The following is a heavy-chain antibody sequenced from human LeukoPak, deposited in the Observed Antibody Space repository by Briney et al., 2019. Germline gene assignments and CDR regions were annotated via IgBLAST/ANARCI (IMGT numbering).Heavy chain of an antibody. Sequence: GGSLRLSCAASGFTVSSNYMSWVRQAPGKGLEWVSVIYTGGSTYYADSVKGRFTISRDNSKNTLYLQMNSLRAEDTAVFYCARDKGGNYFDYWGQGTLVTVSS. CDR1: GFTVSSNY. V-gene: IGHV3-53*01. CDR2: IYTGGST. CDR3: ARDKGGNYFDY. J-gene: IGHJ4*02.